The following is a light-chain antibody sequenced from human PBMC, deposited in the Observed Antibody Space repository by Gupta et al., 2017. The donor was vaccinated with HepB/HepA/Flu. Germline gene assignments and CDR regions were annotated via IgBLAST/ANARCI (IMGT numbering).Light chain of an antibody. Sequence: DIAMTQFPLSLPVTPREPASTSCRSSQSLRHSNGYNYLDRYLQKPGKSPQLLIYLGSSRASGVPDRFSGSGSGTDFTLKISRVEAEDVGVYYCMQSLQTPLSFGGGTKVEIK. CDR3: MQSLQTPLS. J-gene: IGKJ4*01. CDR2: LGS. V-gene: IGKV2-28*01. CDR1: QSLRHSNGYNY.